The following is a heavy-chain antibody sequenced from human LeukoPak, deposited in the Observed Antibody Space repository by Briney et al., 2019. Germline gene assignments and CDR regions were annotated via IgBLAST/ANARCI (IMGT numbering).Heavy chain of an antibody. V-gene: IGHV3-23*01. CDR2: ISGSGGST. CDR3: ATDVWNVLEY. D-gene: IGHD1-1*01. CDR1: GFTFSSYA. J-gene: IGHJ4*02. Sequence: GGSLRLSCAASGFTFSSYAMSWVRQAPGKGLEWVSAISGSGGSTYYADSLKGRFTISRDNSKNTLYLQMNSLRAEDTAMYYCATDVWNVLEYWGQGTLVTVSS.